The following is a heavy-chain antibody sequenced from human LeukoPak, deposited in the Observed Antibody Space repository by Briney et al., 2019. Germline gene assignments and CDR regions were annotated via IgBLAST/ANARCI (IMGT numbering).Heavy chain of an antibody. Sequence: GGSLRLSCAASGFTFSSYWMTWVRQAPGKGLEWVANIKQDGSEKYYVDSVKGRFTISRDNAKNSLYLQMNSLRAEDTAVYYCARDGDSNYPFFDYWGQGTLVTVSS. D-gene: IGHD4-11*01. CDR2: IKQDGSEK. V-gene: IGHV3-7*01. CDR1: GFTFSSYW. CDR3: ARDGDSNYPFFDY. J-gene: IGHJ4*02.